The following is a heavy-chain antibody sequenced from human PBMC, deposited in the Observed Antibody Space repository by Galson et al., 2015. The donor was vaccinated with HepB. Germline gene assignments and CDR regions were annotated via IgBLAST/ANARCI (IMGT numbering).Heavy chain of an antibody. CDR3: ARGYYYESSGYFYYYGMDV. D-gene: IGHD3-22*01. CDR2: INSDGSST. J-gene: IGHJ6*02. V-gene: IGHV3-74*01. Sequence: SLRLSCAASGFTFNTYWMHWVRQVSGKGLVWVSRINSDGSSTSYADSVKDRFTISRDNAKNTLYLQMNSLRAEDTGLYHCARGYYYESSGYFYYYGMDVWGQGTTVTVSS. CDR1: GFTFNTYW.